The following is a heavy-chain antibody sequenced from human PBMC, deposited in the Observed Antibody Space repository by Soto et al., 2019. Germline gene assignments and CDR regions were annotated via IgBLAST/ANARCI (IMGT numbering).Heavy chain of an antibody. V-gene: IGHV4-39*01. D-gene: IGHD4-4*01. J-gene: IGHJ5*02. CDR1: GGSISSSSYY. Sequence: SETLSLTCTVSGGSISSSSYYWGWIRQPPGKGLEWIGSIYYSGSTYYNPSLKSRVTISVDTSKNQFSLKLSSVTAADTAVYYCAGAYSNYPNNWFDPWGQGTLVTVSS. CDR3: AGAYSNYPNNWFDP. CDR2: IYYSGST.